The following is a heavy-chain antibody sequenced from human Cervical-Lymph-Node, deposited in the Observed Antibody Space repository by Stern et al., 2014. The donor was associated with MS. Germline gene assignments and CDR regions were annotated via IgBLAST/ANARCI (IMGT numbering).Heavy chain of an antibody. CDR3: ARSPVQLTSPGPFDH. D-gene: IGHD1-1*01. CDR2: INPNSGDT. CDR1: GYTFTDYY. J-gene: IGHJ4*02. Sequence: QVQLVQSGADVKKPGASVKVSCKASGYTFTDYYIHWVRQAPGQGLEWMGRINPNSGDTDYAQNFQGRVTMTRDTSVSTAYMELSSLRSDDTAVFYCARSPVQLTSPGPFDHWGQGSLVAVSS. V-gene: IGHV1-2*02.